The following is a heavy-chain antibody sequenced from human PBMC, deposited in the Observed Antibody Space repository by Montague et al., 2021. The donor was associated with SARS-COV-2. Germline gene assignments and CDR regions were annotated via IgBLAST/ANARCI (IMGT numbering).Heavy chain of an antibody. Sequence: SETLSLTCSVSGGSISSDYWSWIRQSPGKGLEWIGYIYYRGTTNYNPSLKSRVTSSVDTSKNQFSLKLITVIAADTAVYFCAGEDRWNWLDPWGQGVLVTVSS. J-gene: IGHJ5*02. CDR1: GGSISSDY. CDR3: AGEDRWNWLDP. D-gene: IGHD5-24*01. V-gene: IGHV4-59*01. CDR2: IYYRGTT.